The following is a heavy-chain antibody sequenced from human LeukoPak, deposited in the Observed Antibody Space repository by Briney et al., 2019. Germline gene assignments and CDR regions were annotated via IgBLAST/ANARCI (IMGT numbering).Heavy chain of an antibody. CDR2: MYYTGSS. V-gene: IGHV4-59*02. D-gene: IGHD1-26*01. J-gene: IGHJ4*02. CDR3: ASGGGSYDFDS. CDR1: GGSVSSHY. Sequence: SETLSLACTVSGGSVSSHYWSWIRQSPGKGLEWIGYMYYTGSSKYSPSLKSRVTISVDTAKNQFSLKLTSVTAADTAVYYCASGGGSYDFDSWGPGTLVTVSS.